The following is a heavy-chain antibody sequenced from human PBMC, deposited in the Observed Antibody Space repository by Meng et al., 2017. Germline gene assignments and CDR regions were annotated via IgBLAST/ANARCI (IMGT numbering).Heavy chain of an antibody. D-gene: IGHD2-15*01. V-gene: IGHV4-4*02. CDR2: VYHSGST. CDR3: ARVVAATTLFLDY. CDR1: GVSISRSNW. Sequence: GPCSVSTVGTRYLHCAVYGVSISRSNWWMWVRQPPGKGLEWIGEVYHSGSTNYNPSLKSRVTISVDKSKNQFSLKLSSVTAADTAVYYCARVVAATTLFLDYWGQGTLVTVSS. J-gene: IGHJ4*02.